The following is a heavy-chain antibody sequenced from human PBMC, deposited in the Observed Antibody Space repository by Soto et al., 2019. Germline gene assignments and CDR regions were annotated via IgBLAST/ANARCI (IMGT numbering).Heavy chain of an antibody. D-gene: IGHD2-21*01. V-gene: IGHV3-7*01. J-gene: IGHJ4*02. CDR3: ARETSADSF. CDR1: GFTFSNYW. CDR2: IKRDGSEK. Sequence: EVQLVESGGGLVQPGGSLRLSCAASGFTFSNYWMVWVRQAPEKGLEWVATIKRDGSEKYYVDSVKGRFTISRDKTKNSLYLKMNSLRAEDTALYYCARETSADSFWGQVTLVTVSS.